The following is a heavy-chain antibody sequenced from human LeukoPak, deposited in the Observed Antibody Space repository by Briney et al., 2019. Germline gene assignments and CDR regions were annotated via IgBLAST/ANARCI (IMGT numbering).Heavy chain of an antibody. D-gene: IGHD3-9*01. Sequence: GGSLRLSCAASGFTFEDYGMHWVRHVPGKGLEWVSGLSSDSNHIDYADSVKGRFTISRDNSKNTLCLQMNSLRAEDTAVYYCAKFPGPLLRYFDWDYWGQGTLVTVSS. CDR2: LSSDSNHI. V-gene: IGHV3-9*01. J-gene: IGHJ4*02. CDR1: GFTFEDYG. CDR3: AKFPGPLLRYFDWDY.